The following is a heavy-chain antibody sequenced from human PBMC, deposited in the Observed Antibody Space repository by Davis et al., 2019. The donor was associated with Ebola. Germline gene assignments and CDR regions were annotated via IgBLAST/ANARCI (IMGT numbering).Heavy chain of an antibody. D-gene: IGHD5-24*01. Sequence: MPSETLSLTCAVYGGSFSGYYWGWIRQPPGKGLEWIGSIYYSGSTYYNPSLKSRVTISVDTSKNQFSLKLSSVTAAETGVYYWARQVPMAPLDYWGQGTLVTVSS. CDR3: ARQVPMAPLDY. J-gene: IGHJ4*02. CDR1: GGSFSGYY. CDR2: IYYSGST. V-gene: IGHV4-39*01.